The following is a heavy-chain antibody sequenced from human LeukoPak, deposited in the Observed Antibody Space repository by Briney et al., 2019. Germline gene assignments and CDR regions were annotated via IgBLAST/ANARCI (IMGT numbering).Heavy chain of an antibody. V-gene: IGHV3-53*01. CDR3: ARDPAAAGLDAFDI. J-gene: IGHJ3*02. D-gene: IGHD6-13*01. CDR2: IYSGGST. Sequence: GGSLRLSCAASGFTVSSNYMSWVRQAPGKGLEWVSVIYSGGSTYYADSVKGRFTISRDDSKNTLYLQMNSLRAEDTAVYYCARDPAAAGLDAFDIWGQGTMVTVS. CDR1: GFTVSSNY.